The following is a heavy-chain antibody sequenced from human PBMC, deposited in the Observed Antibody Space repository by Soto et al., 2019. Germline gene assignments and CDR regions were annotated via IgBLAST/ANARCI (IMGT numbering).Heavy chain of an antibody. CDR1: GGSFSEVA. CDR2: IIPVVGPT. V-gene: IGHV1-69*01. CDR3: ATLEATTLPVES. Sequence: QVQLVQSGAEVKKPGSSVTVSCKASGGSFSEVAISWVRQAPGQGLEWMGRIIPVVGPTDYTQKFQGRLTILADESTNTSYMELSSLRSEDTAVYYCATLEATTLPVESWGQGTLVTVSS. J-gene: IGHJ4*02. D-gene: IGHD1-26*01.